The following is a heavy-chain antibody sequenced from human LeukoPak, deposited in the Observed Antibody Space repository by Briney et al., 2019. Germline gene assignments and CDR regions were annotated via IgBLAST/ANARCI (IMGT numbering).Heavy chain of an antibody. CDR3: AREVTPYY. CDR1: GFTFSSFS. CDR2: ISISSSTI. V-gene: IGHV3-48*01. Sequence: GGSLRLSCAASGFTFSSFSMNWVRQAPGKGLEWVSYISISSSTIYYADSVKGRFTISRENSKNTLYLQMNSLRTEDTAVYYCAREVTPYYWGQGTLVTVPS. D-gene: IGHD2-15*01. J-gene: IGHJ4*02.